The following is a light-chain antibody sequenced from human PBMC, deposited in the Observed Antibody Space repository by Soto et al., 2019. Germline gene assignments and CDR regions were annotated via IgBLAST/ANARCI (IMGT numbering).Light chain of an antibody. V-gene: IGLV2-23*01. CDR3: CSYAGSSTL. CDR1: SSDVGSYNL. CDR2: EGS. Sequence: QSVLTQPASVSGSPGQSITISCTGTSSDVGSYNLVSWYQQHPGKAPKLMIYEGSKRPSGVSNRFSGSKSGNTASLTISGLQAEDEDDYYCCSYAGSSTLFGTGTKLTVL. J-gene: IGLJ1*01.